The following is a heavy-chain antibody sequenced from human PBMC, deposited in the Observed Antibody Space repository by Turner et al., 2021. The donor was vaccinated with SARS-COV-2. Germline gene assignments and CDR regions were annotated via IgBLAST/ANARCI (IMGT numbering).Heavy chain of an antibody. CDR1: VFTFSSYS. Sequence: EVQLVESVGGMIMPGGSLRLSCAATVFTFSSYSMNWVRQAPGKGLEWVSFISSSSSYIYYADSVKGRFTISRDNAKNSLYLQMNSLRAEDTAVYYCARELAGRFGGATEIDYWGQGTLVTVSS. CDR3: ARELAGRFGGATEIDY. V-gene: IGHV3-21*01. J-gene: IGHJ4*02. D-gene: IGHD1-26*01. CDR2: ISSSSSYI.